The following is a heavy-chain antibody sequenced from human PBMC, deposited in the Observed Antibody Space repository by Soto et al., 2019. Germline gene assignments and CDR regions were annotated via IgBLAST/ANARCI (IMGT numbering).Heavy chain of an antibody. V-gene: IGHV1-69*02. CDR1: GGTFSSYT. J-gene: IGHJ5*02. D-gene: IGHD2-2*01. CDR2: IIPILGIA. CDR3: ATCRVPAAGFGSQDIHYSWFDP. Sequence: QVQLVQSGAEVKKPGSSVKVSCKASGGTFSSYTISWVRQAPGQGLEWMGRIIPILGIANYAQKFQGRVTVTAEKSTSTAYMELSSLRAEDTAVYYCATCRVPAAGFGSQDIHYSWFDPWGQGTLVTVSS.